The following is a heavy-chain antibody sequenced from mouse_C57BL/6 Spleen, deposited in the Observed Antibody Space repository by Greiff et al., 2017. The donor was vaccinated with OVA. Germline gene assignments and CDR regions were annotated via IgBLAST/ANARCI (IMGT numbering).Heavy chain of an antibody. CDR3: AREGYDYPYFDC. CDR2: IYPGSGST. Sequence: QVQLQQPGAELVKPGASVKMSCKASGYTFTSYWIPWVKQRPGQGLEWIGDIYPGSGSTNYNEKFKSKATLTVDTSSSTAYMQLSSLTSEDSAVYYCAREGYDYPYFDCWGKGTTLTVSS. D-gene: IGHD2-4*01. J-gene: IGHJ2*01. V-gene: IGHV1-55*01. CDR1: GYTFTSYW.